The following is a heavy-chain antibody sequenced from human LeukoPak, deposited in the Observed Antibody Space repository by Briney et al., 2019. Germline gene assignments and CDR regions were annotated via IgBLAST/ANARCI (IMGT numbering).Heavy chain of an antibody. CDR3: GKTTAGYSSGRFPGWPVDY. J-gene: IGHJ4*02. Sequence: PGGSLRLSCAASGFTFNSYAMYWVRQAPGKGLEWISGIFGSGGSAHYADCVKGRFTISRDNSKHTLYLQMNSLRAEDTAVYYCGKTTAGYSSGRFPGWPVDYWGQGTLVTVSS. D-gene: IGHD6-19*01. CDR2: IFGSGGSA. CDR1: GFTFNSYA. V-gene: IGHV3-23*01.